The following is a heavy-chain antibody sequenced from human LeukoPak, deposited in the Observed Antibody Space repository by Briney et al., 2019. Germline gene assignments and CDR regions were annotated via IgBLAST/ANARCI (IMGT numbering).Heavy chain of an antibody. V-gene: IGHV1-2*02. CDR3: ARGITVAGIGSLDY. J-gene: IGHJ4*02. CDR2: INPNSGGT. CDR1: GYTFTTYY. D-gene: IGHD6-19*01. Sequence: ASVKVSCKASGYTFTTYYIHWMRQAPGQGLELMGWINPNSGGTYHAQSFQGRVTLTRDTSISSAYMELRGLRSDDSAVYYCARGITVAGIGSLDYWGQGTLVSVSS.